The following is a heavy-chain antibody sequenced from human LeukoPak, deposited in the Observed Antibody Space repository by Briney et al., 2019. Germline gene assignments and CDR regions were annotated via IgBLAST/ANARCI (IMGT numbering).Heavy chain of an antibody. D-gene: IGHD6-6*01. Sequence: SQTLPLTCTVSGGSISSGSYYGSWIRQPAGKGLEWIGRLYTSGSTNYNPSLKSRVTISVDTSKNQFALKLSSVTAADTAVYYCARVAARGGAFDIWGQGTMVTVSS. CDR3: ARVAARGGAFDI. J-gene: IGHJ3*02. CDR1: GGSISSGSYY. CDR2: LYTSGST. V-gene: IGHV4-61*02.